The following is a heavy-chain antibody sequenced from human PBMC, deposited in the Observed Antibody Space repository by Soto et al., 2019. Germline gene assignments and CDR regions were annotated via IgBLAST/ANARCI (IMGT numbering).Heavy chain of an antibody. J-gene: IGHJ4*02. CDR3: ARHGYSSSWYGY. D-gene: IGHD6-13*01. CDR1: GGSISSSSYY. V-gene: IGHV4-39*01. Sequence: LSLTCTVSGGSISSSSYYWGWIRQPPGKGLEWIGSIYYSGSTYYNPSLKSRVTISVDTSKNQFSLKLSSVTAADTAVYYCARHGYSSSWYGYWGQGTLVTVSS. CDR2: IYYSGST.